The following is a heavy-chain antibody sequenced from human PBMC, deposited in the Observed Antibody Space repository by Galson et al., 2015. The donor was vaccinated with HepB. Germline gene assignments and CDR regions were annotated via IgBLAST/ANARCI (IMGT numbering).Heavy chain of an antibody. CDR3: ARAGYYGAGNTDNAFDI. CDR2: LNPTSGNT. CDR1: GYTFTDSYD. V-gene: IGHV1-8*01. Sequence: SVKVSCKASGYTFTDSYDINWVRQATGQGLEWMGWLNPTSGNTAYSQKFQGRVTMTRNTSVTTAYMELSSLRSEDTAVYFCARAGYYGAGNTDNAFDIWGQGTMVTVSS. D-gene: IGHD3-10*01. J-gene: IGHJ3*02.